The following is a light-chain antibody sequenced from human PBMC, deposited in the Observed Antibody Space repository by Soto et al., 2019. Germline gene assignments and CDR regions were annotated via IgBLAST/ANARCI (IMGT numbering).Light chain of an antibody. Sequence: EIVMTQSPATLSVSPGEGVTLSCRASQSVGINLAWYQQKPGQPPSLLIFGASTRAADIPARFSGSGSGTEFTLTISRLQSEDFAVYYCEQYDKWPPITFGQGTRLEI. CDR2: GAS. CDR3: EQYDKWPPIT. J-gene: IGKJ5*01. CDR1: QSVGIN. V-gene: IGKV3-15*01.